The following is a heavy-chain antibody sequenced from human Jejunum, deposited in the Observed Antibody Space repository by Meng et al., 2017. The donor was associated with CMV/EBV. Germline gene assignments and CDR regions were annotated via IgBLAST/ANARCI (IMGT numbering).Heavy chain of an antibody. Sequence: TVSGGSGTRGNYYWNSIRQPPGEGLEWIGWIYYTGSSSYNPSLKSRATITLDTSKNQFSLKMTSVIAADTAVYYCARSTTGPGDYWGQGTRVTVSS. CDR2: IYYTGSS. J-gene: IGHJ4*02. CDR3: ARSTTGPGDY. V-gene: IGHV4-61*01. D-gene: IGHD1-1*01. CDR1: GGSGTRGNYY.